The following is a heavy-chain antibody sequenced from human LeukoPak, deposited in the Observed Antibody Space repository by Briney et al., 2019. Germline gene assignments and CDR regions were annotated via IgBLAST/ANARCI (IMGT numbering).Heavy chain of an antibody. D-gene: IGHD2-15*01. CDR3: AISPQGYCSGGSCYTLYYYYYTDV. CDR1: GGTFSIYA. Sequence: SVKVSCKGSGGTFSIYAISWVRQAPGQGLEWMGGIIPIFGTANYAQKFQGRVTITTDESTSTAYMELSSLRSEDTAVYYCAISPQGYCSGGSCYTLYYYYYTDVWGKGTTVTVSS. CDR2: IIPIFGTA. V-gene: IGHV1-69*05. J-gene: IGHJ6*03.